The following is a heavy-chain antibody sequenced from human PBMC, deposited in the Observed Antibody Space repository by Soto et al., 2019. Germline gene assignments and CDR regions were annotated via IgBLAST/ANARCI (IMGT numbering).Heavy chain of an antibody. Sequence: QVQLQESGPGLVKPSETLSLTCTVSGGSISSYYWSWIRQPPGKGLEWIGYIYYSGSTNYNPSLKSQVTISVQTSTNQLSLKLSSVTAADTAVYYCARLWFGEPVDYWGQGTVVTVSS. V-gene: IGHV4-59*08. J-gene: IGHJ4*02. CDR3: ARLWFGEPVDY. CDR1: GGSISSYY. CDR2: IYYSGST. D-gene: IGHD3-10*01.